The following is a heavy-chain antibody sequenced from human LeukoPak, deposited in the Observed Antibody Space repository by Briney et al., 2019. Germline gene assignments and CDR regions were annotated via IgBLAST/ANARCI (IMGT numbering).Heavy chain of an antibody. CDR2: ITFSSSII. D-gene: IGHD4-17*01. CDR3: ARDRLHYGEYEKTFDY. CDR1: GFTFSNYA. V-gene: IGHV3-48*01. J-gene: IGHJ4*02. Sequence: QSGGSLRLSCAASGFTFSNYAMSWVRQAPGKGLEWVSYITFSSSIIYYVDSVKGRFTISRDNAKNSLYLQMNSLRAEDTAVYYCARDRLHYGEYEKTFDYWGQGTLVSVSS.